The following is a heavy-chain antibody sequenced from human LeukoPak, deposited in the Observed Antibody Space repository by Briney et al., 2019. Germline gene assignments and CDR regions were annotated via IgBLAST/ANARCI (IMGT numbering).Heavy chain of an antibody. J-gene: IGHJ4*02. CDR3: TGDNFDSSVKFDY. CDR2: IRSKANNYAA. CDR1: GFTFSGSA. D-gene: IGHD3-22*01. V-gene: IGHV3-73*01. Sequence: GGSLRLSCVVSGFTFSGSAVHWVRQASGKGLEWVGRIRSKANNYAAAYAASVKGRFTISRDDSKNTAYLQMNSLKTEDTAVYYCTGDNFDSSVKFDYWGQGTLVTVSS.